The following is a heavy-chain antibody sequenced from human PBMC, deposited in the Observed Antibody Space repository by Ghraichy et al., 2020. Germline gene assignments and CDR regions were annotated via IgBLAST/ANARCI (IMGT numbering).Heavy chain of an antibody. V-gene: IGHV4-61*01. CDR2: IYYSGST. D-gene: IGHD3-16*01. CDR1: GGSVSSGPYY. Sequence: SETLSLTCSVSGGSVSSGPYYWSWIRQPPGKRLEWITYIYYSGSTTYNPSLKSRVTISVDTSKNQFSLTLTSWTAADTAVYYWASGLGYDSTFFDYWGQGALVTVSS. J-gene: IGHJ4*02. CDR3: ASGLGYDSTFFDY.